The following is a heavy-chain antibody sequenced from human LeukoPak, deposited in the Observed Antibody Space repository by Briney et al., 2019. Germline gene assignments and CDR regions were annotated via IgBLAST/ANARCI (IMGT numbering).Heavy chain of an antibody. Sequence: ASVKVSCKASGYTFTGPYIHWMRQAPGDERERVGWINPNSGGTKYAQKFQGRVPGTSDTSTSTAYMELSGLRADDTAAYYCARVEYCTKGVCINFDLWGQGTLVTVSS. V-gene: IGHV1-2*02. CDR2: INPNSGGT. J-gene: IGHJ4*02. CDR1: GYTFTGPY. CDR3: ARVEYCTKGVCINFDL. D-gene: IGHD2-8*01.